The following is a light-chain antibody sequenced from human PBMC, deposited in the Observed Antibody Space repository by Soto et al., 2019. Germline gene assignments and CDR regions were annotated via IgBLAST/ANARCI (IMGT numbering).Light chain of an antibody. CDR1: SSDFGGYNY. V-gene: IGLV2-11*01. J-gene: IGLJ2*01. Sequence: QSALTQPRSVSGSPGQSVTISCTGTSSDFGGYNYVSWYQQHPRKAPKLIIYAISGRPSGVPVRFSGSKSGNTASLTISGFQAGDEADYNCCSYACYFTLVFGGGTKLAVL. CDR3: CSYACYFTLV. CDR2: AIS.